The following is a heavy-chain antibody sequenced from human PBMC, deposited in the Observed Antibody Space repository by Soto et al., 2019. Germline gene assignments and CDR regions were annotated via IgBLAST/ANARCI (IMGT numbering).Heavy chain of an antibody. CDR2: INHSGST. D-gene: IGHD2-2*01. V-gene: IGHV4-34*01. CDR1: GGSFSGYY. Sequence: SQTLSLTCAVYGGSFSGYYWSWIRQPPGKGLEWIGEINHSGSTNYNPSLKSRVTISVDTSKNQFSLKLSSVTAADTAVYYCARGPPIDIVVVPAAQSGGNNWFDPWGQGTLVTVSS. J-gene: IGHJ5*02. CDR3: ARGPPIDIVVVPAAQSGGNNWFDP.